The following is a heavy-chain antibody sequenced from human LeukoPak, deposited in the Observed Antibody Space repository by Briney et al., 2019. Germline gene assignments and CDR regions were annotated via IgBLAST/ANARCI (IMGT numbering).Heavy chain of an antibody. CDR2: IYYSGST. J-gene: IGHJ6*02. V-gene: IGHV4-31*03. Sequence: SETLSLTCTVSGGSISSGGYYWSWIRQHPGKGLEWIGYIYYSGSTYYNPSLKSRVTISVDTSKNQFSLKLSSVTAADTAVYYCARDPYYYGSGSYTTLIGNGMDVWGQGTTVTVSS. CDR1: GGSISSGGYY. D-gene: IGHD3-10*01. CDR3: ARDPYYYGSGSYTTLIGNGMDV.